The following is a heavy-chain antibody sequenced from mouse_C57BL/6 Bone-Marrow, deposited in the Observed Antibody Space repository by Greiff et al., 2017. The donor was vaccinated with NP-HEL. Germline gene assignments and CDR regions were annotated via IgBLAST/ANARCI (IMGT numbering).Heavy chain of an antibody. Sequence: EVQLQQSGPELVKPGASVKISCKASGYTFTDYYMNWVKQSHGKSLEWIGDINPNNGGTSYNQKFKGKATLTVDKSSSTAYMELRSLTSEDSAVYYGARGDYGLDYWGQGTTLTVSS. D-gene: IGHD2-4*01. CDR2: INPNNGGT. CDR1: GYTFTDYY. CDR3: ARGDYGLDY. J-gene: IGHJ2*01. V-gene: IGHV1-26*01.